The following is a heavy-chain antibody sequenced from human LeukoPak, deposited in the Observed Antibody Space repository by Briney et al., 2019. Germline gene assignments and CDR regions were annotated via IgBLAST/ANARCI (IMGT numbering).Heavy chain of an antibody. V-gene: IGHV1-8*01. CDR3: ARDSAYYDILTGYEY. Sequence: ASVKVSCKASGYTFTSYDINWVRQATGQGLEWMGWMNPNSGNTGYAQKFQGRVTMTRDTSISTAYMELSRLRSDDTAVYYCARDSAYYDILTGYEYWGQGTLVSVSS. CDR2: MNPNSGNT. CDR1: GYTFTSYD. J-gene: IGHJ4*02. D-gene: IGHD3-9*01.